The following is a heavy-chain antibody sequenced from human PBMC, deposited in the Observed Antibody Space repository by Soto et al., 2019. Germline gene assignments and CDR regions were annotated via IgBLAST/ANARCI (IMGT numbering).Heavy chain of an antibody. D-gene: IGHD2-21*02. V-gene: IGHV4-59*01. CDR2: MYNTGST. CDR3: ARDLWGYCGTDCYPLDV. J-gene: IGHJ6*02. CDR1: GGSISGYY. Sequence: QVQLQESGPGLVKPSETLSLTCTVSGGSISGYYWSWIRQPPGKGLEWIGYMYNTGSTVYNPSFKSPVTISDXSXNXXSLKLNSVTAADTAVYYCARDLWGYCGTDCYPLDVWGQGTTVTVSS.